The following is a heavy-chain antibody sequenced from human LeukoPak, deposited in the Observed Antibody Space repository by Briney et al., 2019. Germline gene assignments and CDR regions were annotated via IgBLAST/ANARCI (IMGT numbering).Heavy chain of an antibody. CDR3: ARLDTSLQFDY. V-gene: IGHV3-48*03. D-gene: IGHD5-18*01. CDR2: ISSSGSTI. CDR1: GFTFSSYE. J-gene: IGHJ4*02. Sequence: GGSLRLSCAASGFTFSSYEMNWVRQAPGKGLEWVSYISSSGSTIYYADSVKGQFTISRDNAKNSLYLQMNSLRAEDTAVYYCARLDTSLQFDYWGQGTLVTVSS.